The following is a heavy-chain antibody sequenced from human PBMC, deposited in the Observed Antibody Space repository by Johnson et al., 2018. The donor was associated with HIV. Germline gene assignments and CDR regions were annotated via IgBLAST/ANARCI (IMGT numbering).Heavy chain of an antibody. CDR1: GFTFSSYW. CDR3: ARTMDSSVWYEVDAFDI. D-gene: IGHD6-19*01. J-gene: IGHJ3*02. Sequence: VQLVESGGGVVQPGRSLRLSCAASGFTFSSYWMSWVRQAPGKGLEWVANIKQDGSEKYYVDTVKGRFTISRDNAKNSLYLQMNSLRAEDTAVYYCARTMDSSVWYEVDAFDIWGQGTMVTVSS. V-gene: IGHV3-7*02. CDR2: IKQDGSEK.